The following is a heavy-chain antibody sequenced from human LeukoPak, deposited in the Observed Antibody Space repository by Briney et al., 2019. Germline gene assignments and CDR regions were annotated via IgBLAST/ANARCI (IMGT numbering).Heavy chain of an antibody. Sequence: PGRSLRLSCAASGFTFSSYAMSWVRQAPGKGLEWISYIDISSSSTYYADSVKGRFTISRDNAKNSLYLQMSSLRAEDTGLYYCARGPPLFDPWGQGTLVTVSS. V-gene: IGHV3-48*04. J-gene: IGHJ5*02. CDR2: IDISSSST. CDR3: ARGPPLFDP. CDR1: GFTFSSYA.